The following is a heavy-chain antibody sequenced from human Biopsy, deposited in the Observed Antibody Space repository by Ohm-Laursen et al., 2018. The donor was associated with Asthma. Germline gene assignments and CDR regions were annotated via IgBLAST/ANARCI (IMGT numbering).Heavy chain of an antibody. Sequence: TLSLTCAVSGASITSSAYYWGWIRQPPGKGLEWIGSMYYGEPTYYSPSLKSRVSISVDTAKNQFSLILVSATAADTAVYYCARHDHRWDTYADFWGQGTLVTVSS. CDR1: GASITSSAYY. CDR2: MYYGEPT. D-gene: IGHD2-2*01. CDR3: ARHDHRWDTYADF. J-gene: IGHJ4*02. V-gene: IGHV4-39*01.